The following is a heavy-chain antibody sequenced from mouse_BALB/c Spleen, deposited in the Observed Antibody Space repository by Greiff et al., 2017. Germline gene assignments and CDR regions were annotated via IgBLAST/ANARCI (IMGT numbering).Heavy chain of an antibody. D-gene: IGHD1-1*01. J-gene: IGHJ2*01. CDR3: ARSPVYYGSSYGDH. V-gene: IGHV5-17*02. CDR2: ISSGSSTI. Sequence: EVQLVESGGGLVQPGGSRKLSCAASGFTFSSFGMHWVRQAPEKGLEWVAYISSGSSTIYYADTVKGRFTISRDNPKNTLFLQMTSLRSEDTAMYYCARSPVYYGSSYGDHWGQGTTLTVSS. CDR1: GFTFSSFG.